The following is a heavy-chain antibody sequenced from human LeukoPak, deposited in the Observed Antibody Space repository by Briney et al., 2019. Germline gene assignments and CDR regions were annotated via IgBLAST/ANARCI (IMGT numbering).Heavy chain of an antibody. Sequence: SETLSLTCTVSGGSINSGSYYWSWIRQPAGKGLEWIGRIHTSGTTNYKSSLKSRVTILVDTPRNQFPLKLTSVTAADTAVYYCARHYYGSENYYFDFWGQGTLVTVSS. J-gene: IGHJ4*02. CDR2: IHTSGTT. V-gene: IGHV4-61*02. CDR3: ARHYYGSENYYFDF. D-gene: IGHD3-10*01. CDR1: GGSINSGSYY.